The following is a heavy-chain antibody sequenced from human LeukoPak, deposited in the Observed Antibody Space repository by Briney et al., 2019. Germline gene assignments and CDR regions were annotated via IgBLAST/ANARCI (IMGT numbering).Heavy chain of an antibody. J-gene: IGHJ5*02. CDR2: INHSGST. D-gene: IGHD1-26*01. CDR1: GGSFSGYY. Sequence: SSETLSLTCAVYGGSFSGYYWSWIRQPLGKGLEWIGEINHSGSTNYNPSLKSRVTISVDTSKNQFSLKLSSVTAADTAVYYCARNRLPIVGATTNWFDPWGQGTLVTVSS. CDR3: ARNRLPIVGATTNWFDP. V-gene: IGHV4-34*01.